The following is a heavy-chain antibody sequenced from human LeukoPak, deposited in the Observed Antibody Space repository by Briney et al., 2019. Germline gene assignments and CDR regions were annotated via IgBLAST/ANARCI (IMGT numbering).Heavy chain of an antibody. D-gene: IGHD3-10*01. CDR1: GGSFSGYY. Sequence: SETLSLTCAVYGGSFSGYYWSWIRQPPGKGLEWIGEINHSGSTNYNPSLKSRVTISVDTSKNQFSLKLSSVTAADTAVYYCARAHRYYGSGRYFVDYWGQGTLVTVSS. CDR2: INHSGST. V-gene: IGHV4-34*01. CDR3: ARAHRYYGSGRYFVDY. J-gene: IGHJ4*02.